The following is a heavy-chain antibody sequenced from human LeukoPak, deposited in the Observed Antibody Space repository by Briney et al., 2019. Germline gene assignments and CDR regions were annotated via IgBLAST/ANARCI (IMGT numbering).Heavy chain of an antibody. J-gene: IGHJ6*03. D-gene: IGHD3-3*01. Sequence: GGSLTLSCAVSGFPFDDNGKSWLRQAPGKGLEWLADINWNGGSTGYADSVKGRFTISRDNAKNSLYLQMNSLRGEDTALYYCARGGSGFLSYFYYYMDVWGKGTTVTVSS. CDR3: ARGGSGFLSYFYYYMDV. CDR1: GFPFDDNG. CDR2: INWNGGST. V-gene: IGHV3-20*04.